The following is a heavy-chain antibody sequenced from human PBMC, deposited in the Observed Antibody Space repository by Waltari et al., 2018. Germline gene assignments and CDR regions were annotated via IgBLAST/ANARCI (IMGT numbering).Heavy chain of an antibody. D-gene: IGHD3-3*01. Sequence: QVQLVQSGSELKKPGASVKVSCKASGYIFTSNAINWVRQAPGQGLEWMGWINPNTGTPMYAQGFTDRFVFSLDTSVTTAYLQITSLKAEDTAIYYCARGHDFWSGYQNALDYWGQGTLVTVSS. CDR2: INPNTGTP. J-gene: IGHJ4*02. V-gene: IGHV7-4-1*02. CDR1: GYIFTSNA. CDR3: ARGHDFWSGYQNALDY.